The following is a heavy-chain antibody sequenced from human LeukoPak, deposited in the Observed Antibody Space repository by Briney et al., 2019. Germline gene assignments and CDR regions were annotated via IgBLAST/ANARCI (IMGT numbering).Heavy chain of an antibody. J-gene: IGHJ3*02. Sequence: PGGSLRLSCAASGFTFDDYAMHWVRQAPGKGLEWVSGISWNSGSIGYADSVKGRFTISRDNAKNSLYLQMNSLRAEDTAVYYCAKDMTYSSGWFDAFDIWGQGTMVTVSS. CDR2: ISWNSGSI. CDR3: AKDMTYSSGWFDAFDI. CDR1: GFTFDDYA. D-gene: IGHD6-19*01. V-gene: IGHV3-9*01.